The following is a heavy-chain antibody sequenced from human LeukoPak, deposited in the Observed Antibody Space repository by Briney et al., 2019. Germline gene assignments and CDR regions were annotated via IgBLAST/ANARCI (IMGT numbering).Heavy chain of an antibody. D-gene: IGHD2-15*01. CDR2: INPNSGGT. Sequence: VASVKVSCKASGYTFTGYYMHWVRQAPGQGLAWMGWINPNSGGTNYAQKFQGRVTMTRDTSISTAYMELSRLRSDDTAVYYCARGLRIVAKPLDYWGQGTLVTVSS. J-gene: IGHJ4*02. CDR1: GYTFTGYY. CDR3: ARGLRIVAKPLDY. V-gene: IGHV1-2*02.